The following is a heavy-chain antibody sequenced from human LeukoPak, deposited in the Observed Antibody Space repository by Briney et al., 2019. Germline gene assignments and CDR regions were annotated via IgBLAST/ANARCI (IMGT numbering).Heavy chain of an antibody. CDR2: FDPEDGET. J-gene: IGHJ4*02. CDR3: ATIFSVWGSYRYHDY. V-gene: IGHV1-24*01. Sequence: GASVKVSCKVSGYTLTELSMHWVRQAPGKGLEWMGGFDPEDGETIYAQKFQGRVTMTEDTSTDTAYMELSSLRSGDTAVYYCATIFSVWGSYRYHDYWGQGTLVTVSS. D-gene: IGHD3-16*02. CDR1: GYTLTELS.